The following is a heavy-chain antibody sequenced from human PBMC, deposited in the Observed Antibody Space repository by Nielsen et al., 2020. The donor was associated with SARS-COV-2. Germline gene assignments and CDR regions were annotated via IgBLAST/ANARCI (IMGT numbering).Heavy chain of an antibody. CDR2: ISYHGDRE. V-gene: IGHV3-30-3*01. CDR3: ARDWSRAFDV. Sequence: GGSLRLSCAASGFTFSNYAMNWVRQAPGKGLEWVATISYHGDREFYTDSVKGRFTISRDNAKNSMSLQMNSLRVEDTAVYYCARDWSRAFDVWGQGTMVTVSS. J-gene: IGHJ3*01. CDR1: GFTFSNYA.